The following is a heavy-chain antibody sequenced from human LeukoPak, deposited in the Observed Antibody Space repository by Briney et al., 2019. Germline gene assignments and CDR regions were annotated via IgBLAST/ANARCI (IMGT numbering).Heavy chain of an antibody. CDR2: ISWNSGSI. CDR1: GFTFDDYA. J-gene: IGHJ3*02. D-gene: IGHD6-13*01. Sequence: GGSLRLSCAASGFTFDDYAMHWVRQAPGKGLEWVSGISWNSGSIGYADSVKGRFTISRDNAKNSLYLQINSLRAEDMALYYCARGYSSSWYGDAFDIWGQGTMVTVSS. V-gene: IGHV3-9*03. CDR3: ARGYSSSWYGDAFDI.